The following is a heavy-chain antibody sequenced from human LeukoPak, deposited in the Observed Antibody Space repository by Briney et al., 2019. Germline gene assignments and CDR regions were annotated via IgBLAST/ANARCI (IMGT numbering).Heavy chain of an antibody. CDR2: IYYSGST. D-gene: IGHD3-22*01. CDR1: GGSISSSIYY. V-gene: IGHV4-39*01. CDR3: ATQTYYYDSSGSSLKY. Sequence: SETLSLTCTVSGGSISSSIYYWGWLRQPPGKGLEWIGSIYYSGSTYYNPSLKSRVTISVDTSKNQFSLKLSSVTAADTAVYYCATQTYYYDSSGSSLKYWGQGTLVTVSS. J-gene: IGHJ4*02.